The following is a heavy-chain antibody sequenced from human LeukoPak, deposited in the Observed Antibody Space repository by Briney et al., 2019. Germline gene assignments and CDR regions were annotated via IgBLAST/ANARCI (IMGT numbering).Heavy chain of an antibody. V-gene: IGHV3-30*04. Sequence: AGGSLRLSCAASRFTFRNYAMHWVRQAPGKGLEWVAVISSDGTNKDYADSVKGRFSISRDNSKNTLYLQMNRLRADDTAVYYCAELGITMIGGVWGKGTTVTISS. D-gene: IGHD3-10*02. J-gene: IGHJ6*04. CDR2: ISSDGTNK. CDR1: RFTFRNYA. CDR3: AELGITMIGGV.